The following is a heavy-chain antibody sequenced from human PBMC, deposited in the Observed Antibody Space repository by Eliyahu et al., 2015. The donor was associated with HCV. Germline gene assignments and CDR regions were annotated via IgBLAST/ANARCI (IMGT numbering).Heavy chain of an antibody. CDR3: ARGPTPELLQYFQH. D-gene: IGHD1-26*01. Sequence: QVQLVESGGGVVQPGRSLRLSCAASGFTFSSYGMHWVRQAPGKGLEWVAVIWYDGSNKYYADSVKGRFTISRDNSKNTLYLQMNSLRAEDTAVYYCARGPTPELLQYFQHWGQGTLVTVSS. CDR2: IWYDGSNK. CDR1: GFTFSSYG. V-gene: IGHV3-33*01. J-gene: IGHJ1*01.